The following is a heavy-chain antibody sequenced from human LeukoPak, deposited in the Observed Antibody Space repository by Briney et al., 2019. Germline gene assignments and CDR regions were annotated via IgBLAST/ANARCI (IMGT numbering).Heavy chain of an antibody. CDR3: ARSNQADDY. J-gene: IGHJ4*02. V-gene: IGHV3-74*01. CDR2: INPGGSSI. D-gene: IGHD1-14*01. Sequence: GGSLRLSCAASGFTFSGYWMHWVRQVPGKGLVWVARINPGGSSITYADSVKGRFTISRDNAKNTLYLQMDSLRAEDTGVYYCARSNQADDYWGQGTLVTVSS. CDR1: GFTFSGYW.